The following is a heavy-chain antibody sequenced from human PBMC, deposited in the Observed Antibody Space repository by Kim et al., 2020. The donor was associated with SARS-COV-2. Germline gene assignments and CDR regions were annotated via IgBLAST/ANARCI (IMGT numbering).Heavy chain of an antibody. D-gene: IGHD3-9*01. CDR3: TKEFDLRTRSPCSTDY. CDR2: ISFDGSNQ. J-gene: IGHJ4*01. V-gene: IGHV3-30*18. CDR1: GFTFSSYG. Sequence: GGSLRLSCAASGFTFSSYGMHWVRQAPGKGLEWVAVISFDGSNQYYVNSVKGRFTISRDDSKNTLYLQMNSLRAEDTAVYYCTKEFDLRTRSPCSTDYWG.